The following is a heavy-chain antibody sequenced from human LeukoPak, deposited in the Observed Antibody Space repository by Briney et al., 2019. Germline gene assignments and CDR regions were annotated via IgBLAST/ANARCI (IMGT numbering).Heavy chain of an antibody. J-gene: IGHJ5*02. CDR3: ATTGTSGPNWFDP. D-gene: IGHD1-1*01. CDR2: INPNSGGT. V-gene: IGHV1-2*02. Sequence: ASVKVSCKASGYTFTGYYMHWVRQAPRQGLEWMGWINPNSGGTNYAQKFQGRVTMTRDTSISTAYMELSRLRSDDTAVYYCATTGTSGPNWFDPWGQGTLVTVSS. CDR1: GYTFTGYY.